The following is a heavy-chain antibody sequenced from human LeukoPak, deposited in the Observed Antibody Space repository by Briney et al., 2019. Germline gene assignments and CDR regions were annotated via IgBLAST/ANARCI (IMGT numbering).Heavy chain of an antibody. J-gene: IGHJ4*02. D-gene: IGHD1-26*01. CDR1: GGSFSGYY. Sequence: SETLSLTCAVYGGSFSGYYWSWIRQPPGKGREWIGEINHSGSTNYNPSLKSRGTISVDTSKNHFSLNLSSVTAADTAVYYCARWEGGSYYDFDYWGQGTLVTVSS. V-gene: IGHV4-34*01. CDR2: INHSGST. CDR3: ARWEGGSYYDFDY.